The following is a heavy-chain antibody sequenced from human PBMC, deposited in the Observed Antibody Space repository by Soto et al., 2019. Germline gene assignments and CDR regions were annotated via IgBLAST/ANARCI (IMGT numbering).Heavy chain of an antibody. D-gene: IGHD3-22*01. V-gene: IGHV1-69*06. CDR3: ARRRDSLTRSYNYSGM. J-gene: IGHJ6*01. CDR1: GGTFSSYA. Sequence: SPVKVSCKASGGTFSSYAISWVRQALGQGIEWMGGIIPIFGTANYAQKFQGRVTITADKSTSTAYLELSSPSSEDTAVYYCARRRDSLTRSYNYSGM. CDR2: IIPIFGTA.